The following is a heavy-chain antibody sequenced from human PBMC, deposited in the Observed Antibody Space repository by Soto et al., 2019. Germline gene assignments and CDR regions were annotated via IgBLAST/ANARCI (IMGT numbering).Heavy chain of an antibody. Sequence: QVQLVQSGAEVKKPGSSVKVSCKASGGSFSRYGITWVRQAPGQGLEWMAGIIPISGTTNYAQKFQGRVTITADESTSTAYMELSSLRSEDTAVYYCARSEILWTTVVPRTGGFDYWGQGTLVTVSS. CDR3: ARSEILWTTVVPRTGGFDY. V-gene: IGHV1-69*01. CDR1: GGSFSRYG. J-gene: IGHJ4*02. CDR2: IIPISGTT. D-gene: IGHD4-17*01.